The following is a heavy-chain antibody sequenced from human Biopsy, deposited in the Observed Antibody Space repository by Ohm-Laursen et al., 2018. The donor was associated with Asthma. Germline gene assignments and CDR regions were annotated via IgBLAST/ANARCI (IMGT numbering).Heavy chain of an antibody. CDR1: GFTFSSFG. J-gene: IGHJ4*02. Sequence: SLRLSCAASGFTFSSFGMHWARQAPGKGLEWISYINGKSNSIEYADSVKGRFTISRDNAKNSLYLQMNSLRAEDTAVYYCARDSYSSGLYDDFESWGQGTLVTVSS. CDR3: ARDSYSSGLYDDFES. V-gene: IGHV3-48*04. CDR2: INGKSNSI. D-gene: IGHD6-19*01.